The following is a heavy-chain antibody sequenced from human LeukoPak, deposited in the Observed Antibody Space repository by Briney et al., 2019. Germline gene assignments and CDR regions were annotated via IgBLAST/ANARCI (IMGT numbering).Heavy chain of an antibody. Sequence: SQTLSLTCTVSGVSITSGTYYWTWIRQPAGNGLEWIGSIYYSGSTYYNPSLKSRVTISVDTSKNQFSLKLSSVTAADTAVYYCARKRGGGRSSWNFDYWGQGTLVTVSS. CDR1: GVSITSGTYY. CDR3: ARKRGGGRSSWNFDY. J-gene: IGHJ4*02. V-gene: IGHV4-61*02. D-gene: IGHD6-13*01. CDR2: IYYSGST.